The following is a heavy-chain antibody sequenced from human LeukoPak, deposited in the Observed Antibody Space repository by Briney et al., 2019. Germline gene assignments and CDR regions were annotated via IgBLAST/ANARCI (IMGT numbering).Heavy chain of an antibody. CDR1: GFTFSSYS. Sequence: GGSLRLSCAASGFTFSSYSMNWVRQAPGKGLEWVSYISSSSSTIYYADSVKGRFTISRDNAKNTLYLQMNSLRAEDTAVYYCARFQVYYDSSGYYSFDYWGQGTLVTVSS. CDR3: ARFQVYYDSSGYYSFDY. J-gene: IGHJ4*02. D-gene: IGHD3-22*01. V-gene: IGHV3-48*04. CDR2: ISSSSSTI.